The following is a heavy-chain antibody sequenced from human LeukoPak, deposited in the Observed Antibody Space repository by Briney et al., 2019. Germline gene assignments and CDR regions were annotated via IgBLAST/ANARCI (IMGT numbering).Heavy chain of an antibody. CDR2: ITPKSGDT. CDR3: ARVRLAGERAWAY. D-gene: IGHD3-3*02. CDR1: GYTFSDFS. J-gene: IGHJ4*02. Sequence: ASVKVSCKASGYTFSDFSIHWVRQAPGQGLEYVGWITPKSGDTYSPQRFQGRVTMTRDASISTAYMELSSLRSDDTAVYFCARVRLAGERAWAYWGQGTLVTVSS. V-gene: IGHV1-2*02.